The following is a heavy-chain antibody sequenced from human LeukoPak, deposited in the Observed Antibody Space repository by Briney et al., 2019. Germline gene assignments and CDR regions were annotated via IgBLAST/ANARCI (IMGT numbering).Heavy chain of an antibody. CDR2: ISVTRGYT. D-gene: IGHD2/OR15-2a*01. Sequence: GGSLRLSCAASGFTFSNYAMNWVRQAPGKGLEWVSVISVTRGYTSYSASVKARFTISRDNSKNTLYLQMNSLTAEDTAVYYCRYFFPPFDYWGQGTLVTVSS. J-gene: IGHJ4*02. CDR3: RYFFPPFDY. V-gene: IGHV3-23*01. CDR1: GFTFSNYA.